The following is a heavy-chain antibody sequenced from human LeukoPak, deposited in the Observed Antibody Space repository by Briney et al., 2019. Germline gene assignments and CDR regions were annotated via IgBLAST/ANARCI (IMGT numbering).Heavy chain of an antibody. Sequence: ASVKVSCKASGYTFTGYYMHWVRQAPGQGLEWMGWVNPNSGGTNYAQKFQGRVTMTRDTSISTAYMELSRLRSDDTAVYSCARFGTYYYGSGAVGYFDYWGQGTLVTVSS. D-gene: IGHD3-10*01. J-gene: IGHJ4*02. CDR3: ARFGTYYYGSGAVGYFDY. CDR1: GYTFTGYY. V-gene: IGHV1-2*02. CDR2: VNPNSGGT.